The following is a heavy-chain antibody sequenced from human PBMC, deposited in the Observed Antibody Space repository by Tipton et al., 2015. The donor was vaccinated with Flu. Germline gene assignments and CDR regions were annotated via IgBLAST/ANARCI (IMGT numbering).Heavy chain of an antibody. CDR1: GGSISSGSYY. J-gene: IGHJ3*02. CDR2: IYTSGST. D-gene: IGHD3-22*01. CDR3: ARSLTYYYDSSGYAFDI. Sequence: TLSLTCTVSGGSISSGSYYWSWIRQPAGKGLEWIGRIYTSGSTNYNPSLKSRVTISVDTSKNQFSLKLSSVTAADTAVYYCARSLTYYYDSSGYAFDIWGQGTMVTVAS. V-gene: IGHV4-61*02.